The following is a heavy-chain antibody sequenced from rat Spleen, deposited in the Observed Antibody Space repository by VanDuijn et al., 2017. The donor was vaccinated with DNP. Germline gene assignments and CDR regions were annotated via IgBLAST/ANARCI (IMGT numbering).Heavy chain of an antibody. J-gene: IGHJ2*01. Sequence: EVQLVESGGGLVQPGRSLKVSCVASGFTFSDYNMAWVRRAPKKGLEWVATLGYAATNTYYRDSVKGRFTISRDHARNTLFLQVDSLKSEDTATYYCARHAYPGHSYFDYWGQGVMVTVSS. CDR1: GFTFSDYN. CDR2: LGYAATNT. D-gene: IGHD1-4*01. CDR3: ARHAYPGHSYFDY. V-gene: IGHV5-7*01.